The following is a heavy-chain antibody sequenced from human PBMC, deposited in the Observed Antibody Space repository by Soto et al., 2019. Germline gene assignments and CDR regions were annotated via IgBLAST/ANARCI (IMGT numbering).Heavy chain of an antibody. CDR1: GYTFTCYY. V-gene: IGHV1-2*02. J-gene: IGHJ6*02. D-gene: IGHD2-2*01. CDR3: ALGYCSSTSCPPWYYGMDV. CDR2: INHNSGGT. Sequence: ASVKVSCTASGYTFTCYYMHWVRQAPGQGLEWMGWINHNSGGTNYAQKFQGRVTMTRDTSISTAYMELSRLRSDDTAVYYCALGYCSSTSCPPWYYGMDVWGQGTTVTVSS.